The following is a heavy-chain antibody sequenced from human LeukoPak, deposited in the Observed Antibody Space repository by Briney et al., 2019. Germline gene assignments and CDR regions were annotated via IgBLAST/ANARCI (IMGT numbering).Heavy chain of an antibody. Sequence: TTSETLSLTCTVSGGSISSSSYYWGWIRQPPGKGLEWIGSIYYSGSTYYNPSLRGRVTMSIDTAKNQFSLRLRSVTAADTAVYYCARCGLRYYGSENDGRKKFYFDIWGQGVPVTVSS. J-gene: IGHJ4*02. CDR2: IYYSGST. V-gene: IGHV4-39*07. D-gene: IGHD3-10*01. CDR3: ARCGLRYYGSENDGRKKFYFDI. CDR1: GGSISSSSYY.